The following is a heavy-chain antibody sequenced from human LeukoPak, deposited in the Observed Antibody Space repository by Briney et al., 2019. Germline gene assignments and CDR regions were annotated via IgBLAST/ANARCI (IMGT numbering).Heavy chain of an antibody. Sequence: SETLPLTCAVYGGSFSGYYWSWIRQPPGKGLEWIGEINHSGSTNYNPSLKSRVTISVDTSKNQFSLKLSSVTAADTAVYYCARGLLGEWWALTYDAFDIWGQGTMVTVSS. J-gene: IGHJ3*02. CDR3: ARGLLGEWWALTYDAFDI. CDR2: INHSGST. D-gene: IGHD3-16*01. V-gene: IGHV4-34*01. CDR1: GGSFSGYY.